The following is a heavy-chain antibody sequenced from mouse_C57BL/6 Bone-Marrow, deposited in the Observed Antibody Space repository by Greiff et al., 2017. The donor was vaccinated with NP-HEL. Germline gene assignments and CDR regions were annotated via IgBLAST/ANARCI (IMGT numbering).Heavy chain of an antibody. V-gene: IGHV1-81*01. CDR1: GYTFTSYG. CDR3: GGNWGPFAY. Sequence: QVQLQQSGAELARPGASVKLSCKASGYTFTSYGISWVKQRPGQGLEWIGEIYPRSGNTYYNEKFKGKATLTADKSSSTAYMEIRSLTSEDSAVYFCGGNWGPFAYWGQGTLVTVSA. D-gene: IGHD4-1*01. J-gene: IGHJ3*01. CDR2: IYPRSGNT.